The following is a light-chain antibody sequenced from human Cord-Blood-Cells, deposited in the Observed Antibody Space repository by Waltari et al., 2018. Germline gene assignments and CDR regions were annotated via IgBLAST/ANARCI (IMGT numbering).Light chain of an antibody. CDR1: SSDVGSYNL. CDR3: CSYAGSSTWV. J-gene: IGLJ3*02. Sequence: QSALTQPASVSGSPGQSITISCHGTSSDVGSYNLFSWYQQHPGKAPKLMIYEGNKRPSGVSNRVSGSKSGNTASLTISGLQAEDEADYYCCSYAGSSTWVFGGGTKLTVL. V-gene: IGLV2-23*01. CDR2: EGN.